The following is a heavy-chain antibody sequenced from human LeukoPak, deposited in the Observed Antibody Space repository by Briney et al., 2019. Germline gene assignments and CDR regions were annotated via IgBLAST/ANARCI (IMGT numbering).Heavy chain of an antibody. Sequence: SETLSLTCSVSGDSISGYYWSWIRQPPGKGLEWIGYIYYSGSTNYNPSLKSRVTISVDTSKNQFSLKLSSVTAADTAVYYCARLVEVQGYYYGMDVWGQGTTVTVSS. D-gene: IGHD3-22*01. V-gene: IGHV4-59*08. CDR3: ARLVEVQGYYYGMDV. CDR2: IYYSGST. J-gene: IGHJ6*02. CDR1: GDSISGYY.